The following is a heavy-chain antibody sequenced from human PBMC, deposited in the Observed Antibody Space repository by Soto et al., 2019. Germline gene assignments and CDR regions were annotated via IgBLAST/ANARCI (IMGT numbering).Heavy chain of an antibody. J-gene: IGHJ4*02. CDR2: VNQDGSEK. CDR1: GFTFSSFW. CDR3: ARDGIVLMVYATHFDY. V-gene: IGHV3-7*01. D-gene: IGHD2-8*01. Sequence: EVQVVESGGGLVQPGGSLRLSCAASGFTFSSFWMSWVRQAPGKGLEWVANVNQDGSEKYYVDSVKGRFTISRDNAKNSLYLQMNSLRAEDTAVYYCARDGIVLMVYATHFDYWGQGTLSPSPQ.